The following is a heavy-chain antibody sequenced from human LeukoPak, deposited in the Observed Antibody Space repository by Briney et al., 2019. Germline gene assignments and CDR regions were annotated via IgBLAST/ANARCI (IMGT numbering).Heavy chain of an antibody. Sequence: SETLSLTCTVSGYSISSGNYWDWIRQPPGKGLEWIGEIYHSGSTNYNPSLKSRVTISVDTSKNQFSLKVRSVTAADTAVYFCARGKSRGSHIDYWGQGTLVTVSS. CDR2: IYHSGST. CDR3: ARGKSRGSHIDY. J-gene: IGHJ4*02. V-gene: IGHV4-38-2*02. CDR1: GYSISSGNY. D-gene: IGHD1-26*01.